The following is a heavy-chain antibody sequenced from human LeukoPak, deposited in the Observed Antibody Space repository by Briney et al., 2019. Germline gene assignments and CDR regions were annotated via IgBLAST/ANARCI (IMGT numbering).Heavy chain of an antibody. D-gene: IGHD3-9*01. V-gene: IGHV3-21*01. Sequence: PGGSLRLSCAASGFTFSSYSMNWVRQAPGKGLEWVSSISSSSSYIYYADSVKGRFTISRDNAKNSLYLQMNSLRAEDTAVYYCARDPPNYDILTGFPEYFQHWGQGTLVTVS. CDR1: GFTFSSYS. CDR3: ARDPPNYDILTGFPEYFQH. CDR2: ISSSSSYI. J-gene: IGHJ1*01.